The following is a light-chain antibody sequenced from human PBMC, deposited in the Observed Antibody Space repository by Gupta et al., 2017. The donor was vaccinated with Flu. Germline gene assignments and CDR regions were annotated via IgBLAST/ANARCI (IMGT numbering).Light chain of an antibody. CDR3: QQYNTHPLT. Sequence: PSTLSASVGDRVTMTCRASQGITTWLAWFQQKPGKAPKSLTYDASSLESGVPSRFSGSGSGTEFTLTISSLQPDDFATYYCQQYNTHPLTFGEGTEVEI. CDR1: QGITTW. J-gene: IGKJ4*02. V-gene: IGKV1-5*01. CDR2: DAS.